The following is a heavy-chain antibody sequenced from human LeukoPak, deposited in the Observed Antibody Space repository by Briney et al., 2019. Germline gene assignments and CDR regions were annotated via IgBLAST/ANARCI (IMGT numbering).Heavy chain of an antibody. CDR1: DGSINTYY. CDR2: ISYSGST. V-gene: IGHV4-59*01. D-gene: IGHD3-3*01. CDR3: AGETIFGVIADYFEY. J-gene: IGHJ4*02. Sequence: SETLSLTCTVSDGSINTYYWNWIRQPPGKGLEWIGYISYSGSTNYNPSLRSRVTISLDTSKNQFSLKLSSVTAADTAVYFCAGETIFGVIADYFEYWGQGILVTVSS.